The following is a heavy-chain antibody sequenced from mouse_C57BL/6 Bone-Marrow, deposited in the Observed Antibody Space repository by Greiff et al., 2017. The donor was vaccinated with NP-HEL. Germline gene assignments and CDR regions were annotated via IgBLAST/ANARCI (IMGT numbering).Heavy chain of an antibody. V-gene: IGHV5-6*01. CDR3: ARHTSYYYGSSYEAMDY. CDR2: ISSGGSYP. D-gene: IGHD1-1*01. Sequence: EVKVVESGGDLVKPGGSLKLSCAASGFTFSSYGMSWVRQTPDKRLAWVATISSGGSYPYYPDSVKGRFTISRDNAKNTLYLQMSSLKSEDTAMYYCARHTSYYYGSSYEAMDYWGQGTSVTVSS. J-gene: IGHJ4*01. CDR1: GFTFSSYG.